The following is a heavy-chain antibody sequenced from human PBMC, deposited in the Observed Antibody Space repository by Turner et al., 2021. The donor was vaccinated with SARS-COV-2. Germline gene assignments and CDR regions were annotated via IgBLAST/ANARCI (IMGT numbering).Heavy chain of an antibody. CDR2: INHTSDGT. CDR1: RYTFTGYY. V-gene: IGHV1-2*02. Sequence: QVLLVQSGAEGKKPGASVKVSCKASRYTFTGYYISWVRQAPGQVLEWRGWINHTSDGTNYARKFQGRVTRTRDTSISTVYMELSRLRSDDTAVYYCARGPAVFGVVIMGYWGQGTLVTVSS. D-gene: IGHD3-3*01. CDR3: ARGPAVFGVVIMGY. J-gene: IGHJ4*02.